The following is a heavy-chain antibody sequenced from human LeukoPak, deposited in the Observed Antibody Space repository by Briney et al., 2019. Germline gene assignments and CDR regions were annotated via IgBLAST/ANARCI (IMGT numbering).Heavy chain of an antibody. V-gene: IGHV3-23*01. D-gene: IGHD3-10*01. Sequence: GGSLRLSYAASGFTFNNYRMPWVRQAPGKRLEWVSTINDSATRTYYPDYVKGRFTISRDNSRDTPDLEMNSLRDEGWAMYYCAQNGGGSGTYYTYWGLGTLVTVSS. J-gene: IGHJ4*02. CDR2: INDSATRT. CDR1: GFTFNNYR. CDR3: AQNGGGSGTYYTY.